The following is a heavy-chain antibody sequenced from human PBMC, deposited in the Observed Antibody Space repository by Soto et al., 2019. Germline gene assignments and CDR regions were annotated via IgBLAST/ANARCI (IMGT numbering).Heavy chain of an antibody. J-gene: IGHJ6*02. CDR3: ARTYSSSWKDYYYGMDV. Sequence: TLSLTCTVSGGSISSYYWSWIRQPPGKGLEWIARIDWDDDKYYSTSLKTRLTISKDTSKNQVVLTMTNMDPVDTATYYCARTYSSSWKDYYYGMDVWGQGTTVTVSS. CDR2: IDWDDDK. V-gene: IGHV2-70*10. D-gene: IGHD6-13*01. CDR1: GGSISSYY.